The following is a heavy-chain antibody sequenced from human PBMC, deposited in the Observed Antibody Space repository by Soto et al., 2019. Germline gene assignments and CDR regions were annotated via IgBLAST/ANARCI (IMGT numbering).Heavy chain of an antibody. Sequence: QVQLVESGGGVVQPGRSLRLSCAASGFTFSSYAMHWVRRAPGKGLEWVAAVSHDGKSGFYADSVSGRFTVSRDNSNSPVYLEMDSLRPEDTALFYCARLDKLDGGGSWGQGTAVTVSS. J-gene: IGHJ4*02. CDR3: ARLDKLDGGGS. CDR1: GFTFSSYA. D-gene: IGHD6-19*01. V-gene: IGHV3-30*14. CDR2: VSHDGKSG.